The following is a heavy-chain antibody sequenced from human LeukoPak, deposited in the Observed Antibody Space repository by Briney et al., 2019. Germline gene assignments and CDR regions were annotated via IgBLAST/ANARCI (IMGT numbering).Heavy chain of an antibody. CDR3: ARDQSPYY. Sequence: GGSLRLSCAASGFTFSSYEMNWVRQAPGKGLEWVSYITSSGSTTHYADSVKGRFTISGDNAENSLYLQMNSLRAEDSAVYYCARDQSPYYWGQGTLVTVSS. CDR1: GFTFSSYE. CDR2: ITSSGSTT. J-gene: IGHJ4*02. V-gene: IGHV3-48*03.